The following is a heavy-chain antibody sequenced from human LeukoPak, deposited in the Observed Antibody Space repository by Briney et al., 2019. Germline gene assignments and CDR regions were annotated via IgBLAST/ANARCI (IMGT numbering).Heavy chain of an antibody. V-gene: IGHV3-23*01. J-gene: IGHJ6*03. D-gene: IGHD3-10*01. CDR2: ISASGGST. Sequence: GGSLRLSCAAPGFTFSSYAMSWVRQAPKKGLEWVSVISASGGSTNYADSVKGRVTISRDNSKNTLYLQMNSLRAEDTAVYYCAKNYGSGSSVKYYYYMDVWGKGTTVTVSS. CDR1: GFTFSSYA. CDR3: AKNYGSGSSVKYYYYMDV.